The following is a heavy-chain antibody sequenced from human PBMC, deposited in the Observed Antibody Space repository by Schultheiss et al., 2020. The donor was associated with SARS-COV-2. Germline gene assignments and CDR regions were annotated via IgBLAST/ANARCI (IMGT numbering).Heavy chain of an antibody. J-gene: IGHJ4*02. CDR3: ARSRALDY. CDR2: IYHSGST. V-gene: IGHV4-39*07. Sequence: GSLRLSCTVSGGSISSYYWGWIRQPPGKGLEWIGSIYHSGSTYYNPSLKSRVTISVDTSKNQFSLKLSSVTAADTAVYYCARSRALDYWGQGTLVTVSS. CDR1: GGSISSYY.